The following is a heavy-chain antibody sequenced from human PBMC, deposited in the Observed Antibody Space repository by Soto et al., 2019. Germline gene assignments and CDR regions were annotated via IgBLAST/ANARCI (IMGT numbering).Heavy chain of an antibody. V-gene: IGHV3-30-3*01. CDR3: ARVGAPRALGY. CDR2: ISYDGSNK. Sequence: QVQLVESGGGVVQPGRSLRLSCAASGFTFSSYAMHWVRQAPGKGLEWVAVISYDGSNKYYADSVKGRFTISRDKSKTTLYLQRNSLRAEDTAVYYCARVGAPRALGYWGQGTLVTVSS. J-gene: IGHJ4*02. CDR1: GFTFSSYA.